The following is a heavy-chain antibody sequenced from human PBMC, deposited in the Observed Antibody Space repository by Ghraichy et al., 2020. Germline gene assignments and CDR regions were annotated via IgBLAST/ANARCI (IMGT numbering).Heavy chain of an antibody. CDR3: TREQVVGATRYYYGMDV. CDR1: GFTFSSYT. J-gene: IGHJ6*02. D-gene: IGHD1-26*01. V-gene: IGHV3-21*01. CDR2: ITSSSTYI. Sequence: GGSLRLSCAVSGFTFSSYTMNWVRQVPGKGLEWVSSITSSSTYIYYVDSVKGRFTISRDNAKNSLYLQMSSLRAEDTAVYYCTREQVVGATRYYYGMDVWGQGTTVTVSS.